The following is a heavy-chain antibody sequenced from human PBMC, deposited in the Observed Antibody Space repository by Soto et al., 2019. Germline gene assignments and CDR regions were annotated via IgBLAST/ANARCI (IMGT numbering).Heavy chain of an antibody. V-gene: IGHV4-39*01. CDR3: ARVPDY. J-gene: IGHJ4*02. CDR2: VYYNGNT. D-gene: IGHD2-2*01. Sequence: SETLSLTCTVSGGSTSSSSYQWVWIRQPPGKGLEWIGNVYYNGNTYYNPSLKSRLTISVDTSNNQFSLKVKSVTAADTAVYYCARVPDYWGQGILVTVSS. CDR1: GGSTSSSSYQ.